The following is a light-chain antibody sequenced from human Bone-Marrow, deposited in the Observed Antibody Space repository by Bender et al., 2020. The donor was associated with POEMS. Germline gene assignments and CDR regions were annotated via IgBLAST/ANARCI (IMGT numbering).Light chain of an antibody. CDR1: SSDIDNYNY. J-gene: IGLJ2*01. CDR2: EVS. CDR3: SSYTSRNTLVV. Sequence: QSALTQPASVSGSPGQSITISCTATSSDIDNYNYVSWYQQHPGKAPQLIIYEVSNRPSGVSNRFSGSKSGYTASLTISGLQAEDDADYYCSSYTSRNTLVVFGGGTKLTVL. V-gene: IGLV2-14*01.